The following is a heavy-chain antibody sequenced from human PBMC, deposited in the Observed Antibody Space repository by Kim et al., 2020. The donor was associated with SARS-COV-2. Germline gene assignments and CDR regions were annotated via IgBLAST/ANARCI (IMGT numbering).Heavy chain of an antibody. D-gene: IGHD5-12*01. V-gene: IGHV5-10-1*01. CDR3: ARRGYSGYDSNYYYGMDV. J-gene: IGHJ6*02. CDR1: GYSFTSYW. CDR2: IDPSDSYT. Sequence: GESLKISCKGSGYSFTSYWISWVRQMPGKGLEWMGRIDPSDSYTNYSPSFQGHVTISADKSISTAYLQWSSLKASDTAMYYCARRGYSGYDSNYYYGMDVWGQGTTVTVSS.